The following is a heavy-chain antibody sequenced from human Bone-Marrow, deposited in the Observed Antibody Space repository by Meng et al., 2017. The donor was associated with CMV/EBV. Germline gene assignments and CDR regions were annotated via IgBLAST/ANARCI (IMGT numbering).Heavy chain of an antibody. V-gene: IGHV3-7*01. CDR1: GFTFSSYA. D-gene: IGHD6-19*01. CDR3: VRNSGWGRFDY. J-gene: IGHJ4*02. CDR2: ISPDGGEE. Sequence: GGSLRLSCAASGFTFSSYAMTWVRQAPGKGLEWVANISPDGGEEQCVDSVKGRFTMSRDNVKNSLYLQVNSLRVEDTALYYCVRNSGWGRFDYWGQGTLVTVSS.